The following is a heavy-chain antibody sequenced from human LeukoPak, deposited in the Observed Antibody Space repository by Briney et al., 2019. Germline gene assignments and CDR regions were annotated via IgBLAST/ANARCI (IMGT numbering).Heavy chain of an antibody. CDR1: GFTFSSYD. V-gene: IGHV3-13*01. J-gene: IGHJ4*02. CDR2: IGPAGDT. CDR3: ARGNRGYDSIDY. D-gene: IGHD5-12*01. Sequence: GGSLRLSCAASGFTFSSYDMHWVRQTPGKGLEWVSAIGPAGDTYYSSSVKGRFTITRENAKNSLYLQMNSLRAGDTAVYYCARGNRGYDSIDYWGRGALVTVS.